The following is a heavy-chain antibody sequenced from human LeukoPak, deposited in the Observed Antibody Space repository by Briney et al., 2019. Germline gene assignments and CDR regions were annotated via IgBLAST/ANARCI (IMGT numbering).Heavy chain of an antibody. Sequence: PSETLSLTCTVSGGSISGYYWNRFRHLAGGGLEWIGRIYSSGGTTYNPSLKSRLTMSVDTSKNQFSLRLSSVTAADTAVYYCARAIPSYFGMDVRGQGTTVTVSS. CDR1: GGSISGYY. CDR2: IYSSGGT. CDR3: ARAIPSYFGMDV. V-gene: IGHV4-4*07. J-gene: IGHJ6*02.